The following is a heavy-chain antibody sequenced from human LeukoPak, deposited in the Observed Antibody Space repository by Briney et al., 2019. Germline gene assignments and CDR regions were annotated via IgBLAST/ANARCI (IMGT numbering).Heavy chain of an antibody. V-gene: IGHV4-39*01. D-gene: IGHD3-22*01. CDR3: SRARAPVVIDVGY. J-gene: IGHJ4*02. Sequence: SETLSLTCTVSGASISGTTYSWGWIRQPPGKGLEWIGTVYSNGRPYYNPSLKSRVALYVDTSKNQFFLNVTSVTAADTAVYYCSRARAPVVIDVGYWGQGNLVTVAS. CDR2: VYSNGRP. CDR1: GASISGTTYS.